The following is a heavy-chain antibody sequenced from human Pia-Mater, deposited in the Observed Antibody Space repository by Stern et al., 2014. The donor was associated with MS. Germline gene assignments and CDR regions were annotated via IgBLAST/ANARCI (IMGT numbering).Heavy chain of an antibody. V-gene: IGHV4-30-2*01. J-gene: IGHJ5*02. CDR3: ARGRSRVHPPLDP. D-gene: IGHD2-2*01. CDR2: MSYGGSP. CDR1: GYSITSAAFS. Sequence: QVQLQESRSGLVKPSQTLSLTCSVSGYSITSAAFSWTWIRQAPGKGLEWIGYMSYGGSPLSNPSLHSRVNLSRDTPTTQSPSRLNSVTAADTAVYYCARGRSRVHPPLDPWGQGTLVTVSS.